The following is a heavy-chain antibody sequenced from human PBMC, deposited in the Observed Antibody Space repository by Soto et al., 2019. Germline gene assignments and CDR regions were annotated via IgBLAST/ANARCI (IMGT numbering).Heavy chain of an antibody. Sequence: ASVKVSCKASGYTFTGFHIHWVRQAPGQWLEWMGWINPNGGGTNFAQKFQGRVTMTRDMSTSTAYMELSSLRSEDTAVYYCAADLGSGSYYYYYGMDVWGQGTTVTVSS. D-gene: IGHD1-26*01. CDR2: INPNGGGT. J-gene: IGHJ6*02. CDR1: GYTFTGFH. CDR3: AADLGSGSYYYYYGMDV. V-gene: IGHV1-2*02.